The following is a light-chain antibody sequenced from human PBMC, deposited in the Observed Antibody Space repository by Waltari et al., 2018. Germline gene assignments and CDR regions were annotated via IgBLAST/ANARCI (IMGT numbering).Light chain of an antibody. CDR2: AAS. J-gene: IGKJ1*01. V-gene: IGKV1-39*01. Sequence: DIQMTQSPSSLSASVGDRVTITCRASQSISSYLNWYQQKPGKALKLLIYAASSLQSGVPSRLSGSGSGTDFTLTISSLQPEDFATYYCQQSYSTPQTFGQGTKVEIK. CDR3: QQSYSTPQT. CDR1: QSISSY.